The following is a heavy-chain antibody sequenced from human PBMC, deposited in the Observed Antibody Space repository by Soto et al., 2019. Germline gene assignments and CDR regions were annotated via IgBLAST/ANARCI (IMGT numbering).Heavy chain of an antibody. CDR2: IIPMYGAA. V-gene: IGHV1-69*01. CDR1: GDTVNKFG. Sequence: QVQLVQSGAEVKKPGSSVRVSCKASGDTVNKFGISWVRQAPGQGLEWMGGIIPMYGAANSAQKFRDRVSITADESTSTVYMYLSSLISEDTAVYFCARCMRALRTDDVFDIWGTGTVVTVSS. CDR3: ARCMRALRTDDVFDI. J-gene: IGHJ3*02.